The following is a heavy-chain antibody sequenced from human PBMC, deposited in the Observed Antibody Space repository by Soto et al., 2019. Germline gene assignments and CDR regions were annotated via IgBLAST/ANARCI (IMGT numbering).Heavy chain of an antibody. J-gene: IGHJ5*02. D-gene: IGHD2-15*01. CDR2: IRSKANSYAT. CDR3: TRHRGYCSGGSCYSWFDP. V-gene: IGHV3-73*01. CDR1: GFTFSGSA. Sequence: SGGSLRLSCAASGFTFSGSAMHWVRQASGKGLEWVGRIRSKANSYATAYAASVKGRFTISRDDSKNTAYLQMNSLKTEDTAVYYCTRHRGYCSGGSCYSWFDPWGQGXLVTVYS.